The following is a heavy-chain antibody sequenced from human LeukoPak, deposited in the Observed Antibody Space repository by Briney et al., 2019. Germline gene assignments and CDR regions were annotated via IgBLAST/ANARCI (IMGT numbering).Heavy chain of an antibody. Sequence: ASVKVSCKAPGYTFTSYDINWVRQATGQGLEWMGWMNPNSGNTGYAQKIQGRVTMTRNTSISTAYMELSSLRSEDTAVYYCARGSCDFWSGYFYYYGMDVWGQGTTVTVSS. CDR3: ARGSCDFWSGYFYYYGMDV. J-gene: IGHJ6*02. D-gene: IGHD3-3*01. V-gene: IGHV1-8*01. CDR2: MNPNSGNT. CDR1: GYTFTSYD.